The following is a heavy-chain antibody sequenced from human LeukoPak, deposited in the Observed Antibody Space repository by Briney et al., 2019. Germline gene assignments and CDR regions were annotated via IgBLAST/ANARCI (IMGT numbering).Heavy chain of an antibody. Sequence: SESLSLTCAVYGGSFSGYYWSWIRQPPGKGLEWIGEINHGGSTNYNPSLKSRVTISVDTSKNQFSLKLSSATAADTAGYYCAREENIAVAGIDIGAQGTMVSVSS. CDR1: GGSFSGYY. D-gene: IGHD6-19*01. CDR2: INHGGST. CDR3: AREENIAVAGIDI. V-gene: IGHV4-34*01. J-gene: IGHJ3*02.